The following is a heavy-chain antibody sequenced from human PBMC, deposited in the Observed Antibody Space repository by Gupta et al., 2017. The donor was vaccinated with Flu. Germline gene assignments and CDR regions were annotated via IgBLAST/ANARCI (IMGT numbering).Heavy chain of an antibody. V-gene: IGHV4-61*02. J-gene: IGHJ6*02. CDR3: ARDGSGNKVTTSYYYYGMDV. CDR1: GGSISSGSYY. CDR2: IYTSGST. Sequence: QVQLQESGPGLVKPSQTLSLTCTVSGGSISSGSYYWSWIRQPAGKGLEWIGRIYTSGSTNYNPSLKSRVTISVDTSKNQFSLKLSSVTAADTAVYYCARDGSGNKVTTSYYYYGMDVWGQGTTVTVSS. D-gene: IGHD4-17*01.